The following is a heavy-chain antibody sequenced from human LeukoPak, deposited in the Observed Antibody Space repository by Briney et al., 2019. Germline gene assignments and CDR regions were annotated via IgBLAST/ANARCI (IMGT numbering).Heavy chain of an antibody. CDR3: AKEMATIRKILAFDY. V-gene: IGHV3-30*18. Sequence: PGGTLRPSCAASGFTFSSYGMHWVRQAPGKGLEWVAVISYDGSNKYYADSVKGRFTISRDNSKNTLYLQMNSLRAEDTAVYYCAKEMATIRKILAFDYWGQGTLVTVSS. CDR2: ISYDGSNK. CDR1: GFTFSSYG. J-gene: IGHJ4*02. D-gene: IGHD5-24*01.